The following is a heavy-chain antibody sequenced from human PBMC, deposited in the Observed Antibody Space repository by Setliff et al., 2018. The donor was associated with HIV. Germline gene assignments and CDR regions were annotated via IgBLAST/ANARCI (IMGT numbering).Heavy chain of an antibody. CDR1: GFTFSSYA. V-gene: IGHV3-23*01. CDR2: ISGSGGST. Sequence: GGSLRLSCAASGFTFSSYAMSWVRQAPGKGLEWVSAISGSGGSTYYADSVKGRFTISRDNSKNTLYLQMNSLRAEDTAVYYCAKGVQIVVVVAARGAPYYFDYWGQGTLVTVSS. J-gene: IGHJ4*02. CDR3: AKGVQIVVVVAARGAPYYFDY. D-gene: IGHD2-15*01.